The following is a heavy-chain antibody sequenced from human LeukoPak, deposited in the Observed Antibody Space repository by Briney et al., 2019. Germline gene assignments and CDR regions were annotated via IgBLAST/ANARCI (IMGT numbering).Heavy chain of an antibody. CDR3: ARAYAMDAFDI. V-gene: IGHV3-48*01. CDR1: GFTFSSYG. D-gene: IGHD4-17*01. Sequence: PGGSLRLSCAASGFTFSSYGMHWVRQAPGKGLEWVSYISSSSSTIYYADSVKGRFTISRDNAKNSLYLQMNSLRAEDTAVYYCARAYAMDAFDIWGQGTMVTVSS. J-gene: IGHJ3*02. CDR2: ISSSSSTI.